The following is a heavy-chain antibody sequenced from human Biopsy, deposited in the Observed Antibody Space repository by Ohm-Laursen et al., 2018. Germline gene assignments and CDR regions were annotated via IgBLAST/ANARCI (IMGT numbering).Heavy chain of an antibody. CDR2: ITSSTSST. CDR3: ARWYGDLFYYYNGMDV. D-gene: IGHD3-10*01. J-gene: IGHJ6*02. CDR1: GFTFSVYS. V-gene: IGHV3-21*01. Sequence: SLRLSCAAPGFTFSVYSIVWVRQAPGKGLEWVSSITSSTSSTYYADSVKGRVTISRDNANNSVSLQMNNLRVDDTAVYYCARWYGDLFYYYNGMDVWGQGTTVTVSS.